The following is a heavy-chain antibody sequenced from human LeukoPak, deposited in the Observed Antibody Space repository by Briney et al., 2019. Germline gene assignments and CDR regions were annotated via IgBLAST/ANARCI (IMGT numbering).Heavy chain of an antibody. V-gene: IGHV3-48*02. D-gene: IGHD5-18*01. CDR2: IRSSSSTI. CDR1: GFTFSSYS. Sequence: EGSLRLSCAASGFTFSSYSMNWVRQAPGKGLEWVSYIRSSSSTIYYADSVKGRFTISRDNAKNSLYLQMNSLRDEDTAVYYCARDRIQLWTGAFDYWGQGTLVTVSS. J-gene: IGHJ4*02. CDR3: ARDRIQLWTGAFDY.